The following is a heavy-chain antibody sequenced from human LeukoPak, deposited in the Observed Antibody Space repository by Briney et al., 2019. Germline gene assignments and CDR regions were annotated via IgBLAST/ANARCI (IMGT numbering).Heavy chain of an antibody. CDR3: AKDQRGYSYGLDY. CDR2: ISWNSGSI. J-gene: IGHJ4*02. D-gene: IGHD5-18*01. V-gene: IGHV3-9*01. Sequence: GRSLRLSCAASGFTFDDYAMHLVRQAPGKGLEWVSGISWNSGSIGYADSVKGRFTISRDNAKNSLYLQMNSLRAEDTALYYCAKDQRGYSYGLDYWGQGTLVTVSS. CDR1: GFTFDDYA.